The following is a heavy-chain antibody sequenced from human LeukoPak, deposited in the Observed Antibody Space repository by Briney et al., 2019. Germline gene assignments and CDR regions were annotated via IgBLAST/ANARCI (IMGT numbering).Heavy chain of an antibody. D-gene: IGHD6-19*01. V-gene: IGHV4-4*07. CDR1: GGSINNYY. CDR2: IYSSGST. Sequence: PSETLSLTCSVSGGSINNYYWSWIRQPAGKGLEWIGRIYSSGSTNSNPSLKSRVTMSVDTSKNQFSMKLSSVTAADTAMYYCARYAALSGPNWLDPWGRGTLVTVSS. J-gene: IGHJ5*02. CDR3: ARYAALSGPNWLDP.